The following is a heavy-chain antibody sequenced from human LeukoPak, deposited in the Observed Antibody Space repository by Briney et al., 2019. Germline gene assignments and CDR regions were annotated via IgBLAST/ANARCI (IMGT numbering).Heavy chain of an antibody. CDR1: GFTVSSNY. V-gene: IGHV3-23*01. Sequence: GGSLRLSCAASGFTVSSNYMSWVRQAPGKGLEWVSAISGSGGSTYYADSVKGRFTISRDNSKNTLYLQMNSLRAEDTAVYYCAKGAGYYYDSSGYYDYWGQGTLVTVSS. CDR3: AKGAGYYYDSSGYYDY. J-gene: IGHJ4*02. D-gene: IGHD3-22*01. CDR2: ISGSGGST.